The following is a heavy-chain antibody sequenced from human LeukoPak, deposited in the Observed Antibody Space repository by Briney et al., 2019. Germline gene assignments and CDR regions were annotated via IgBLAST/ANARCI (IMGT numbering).Heavy chain of an antibody. CDR1: GFTFSNSA. J-gene: IGHJ4*02. Sequence: GGSLRLSCAASGFTFSNSAMTWIRQLPGKGLEWVSTISNAGSGTYYADFVKGRFTIARDNSKNTLFLHMNSLRAEDTAVYYCAREGRGYKVAKFDYWGQGTLVTVSS. CDR2: ISNAGSGT. V-gene: IGHV3-23*01. D-gene: IGHD3-22*01. CDR3: AREGRGYKVAKFDY.